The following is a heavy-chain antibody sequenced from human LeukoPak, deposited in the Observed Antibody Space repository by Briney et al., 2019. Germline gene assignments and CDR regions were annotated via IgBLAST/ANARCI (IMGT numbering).Heavy chain of an antibody. J-gene: IGHJ6*03. D-gene: IGHD3-10*01. CDR2: INHSGST. V-gene: IGHV4-34*01. CDR3: ARGRNTMVRGVIGAETRYYYSFYMDV. Sequence: SETLSLTCAVYGGSFSGYYWIWIRQPPGKGLEWIGEINHSGSTNYNPSLKSRVTISLDTSMNQFSLKLSSVTAADTAVYYCARGRNTMVRGVIGAETRYYYSFYMDVWGKGTTVTVSS. CDR1: GGSFSGYY.